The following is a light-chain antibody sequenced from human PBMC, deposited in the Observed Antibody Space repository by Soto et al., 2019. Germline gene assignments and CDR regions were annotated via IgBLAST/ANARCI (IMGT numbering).Light chain of an antibody. CDR3: QQFGLSPWT. CDR2: ATS. Sequence: EIVLTQSPGTLSLSPGERATLSCRASQSVSSGYLAWYQQKPGQAPRLRIYATSSRATGIPDRFSGSGSGADFTLTVSRLEPEDFAVYYCQQFGLSPWTFGQGTKVEIK. CDR1: QSVSSGY. V-gene: IGKV3-20*01. J-gene: IGKJ1*01.